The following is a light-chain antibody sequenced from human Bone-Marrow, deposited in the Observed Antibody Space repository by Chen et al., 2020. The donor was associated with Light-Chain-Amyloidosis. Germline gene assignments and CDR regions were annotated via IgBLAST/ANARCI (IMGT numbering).Light chain of an antibody. V-gene: IGLV3-25*03. CDR1: DLPTKY. J-gene: IGLJ2*01. Sequence: SYELTQPPSVSVSPGQTARITCSGDDLPTKYAYWYQQKPGQAPVLVIHRDTERPSGISERFCGSSSGTTATVTIGGVQAEDEADYHCQSADSSGTYEVIFGGGTKLTVL. CDR3: QSADSSGTYEVI. CDR2: RDT.